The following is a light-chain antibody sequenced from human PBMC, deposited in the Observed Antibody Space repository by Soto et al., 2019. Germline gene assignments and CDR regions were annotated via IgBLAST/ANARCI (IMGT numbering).Light chain of an antibody. J-gene: IGKJ1*01. CDR1: QTVSSSY. CDR3: QQYRQQYGSPPPSST. V-gene: IGKV3-20*01. Sequence: ETVLTQSPGTLSLSAGERATLSCRASQTVSSSYLAWYQQKPGQAPTLLIYGASSRATGIPDRFSGSGSGTDFTLTISRLEPEDFAVYYCQQYRQQYGSPPPSSTFGQGTRVEIK. CDR2: GAS.